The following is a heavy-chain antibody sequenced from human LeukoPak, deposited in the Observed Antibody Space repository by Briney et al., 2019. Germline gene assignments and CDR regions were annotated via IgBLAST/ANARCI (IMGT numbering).Heavy chain of an antibody. CDR2: ISSSSSYI. CDR1: GFTFSSYS. D-gene: IGHD3-10*01. CDR3: AKGKEGYFDY. J-gene: IGHJ4*02. V-gene: IGHV3-21*04. Sequence: GGSLRLSCAASGFTFSSYSMNWVRQAPGKGLEWVSSISSSSSYIYYADSVKGRFTISRDNSKNTLYLQMNSLRAEDTAVYYCAKGKEGYFDYWGQGTLVTVSS.